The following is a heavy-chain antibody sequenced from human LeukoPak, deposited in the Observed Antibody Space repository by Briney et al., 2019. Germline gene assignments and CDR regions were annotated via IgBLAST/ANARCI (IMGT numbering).Heavy chain of an antibody. Sequence: PGGSLRLSCAASGFTFSTYNMNWVRQAPGKGLEWVSFISSGSRIIYYADSVKGRFTVSRDNAKNSLYLQMNSLGDEDTAVYYCARNPAGIGDYWGQGTLVTVSS. CDR2: ISSGSRII. D-gene: IGHD1-26*01. V-gene: IGHV3-48*02. CDR1: GFTFSTYN. CDR3: ARNPAGIGDY. J-gene: IGHJ4*02.